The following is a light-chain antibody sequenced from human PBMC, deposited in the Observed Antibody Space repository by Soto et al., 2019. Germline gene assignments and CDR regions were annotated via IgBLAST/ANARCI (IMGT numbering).Light chain of an antibody. J-gene: IGLJ1*01. V-gene: IGLV1-40*01. CDR1: SANIGAAYN. Sequence: QSVLTQPPSVSGAPGQRVTISCTGSSANIGAAYNVDWYQQLPGTAPKLLIYGNNNRPSGVPARFSGSKSGTSASLAISGLQSEDEGDYYCAAWDDSLNVFYVFGTGTKVTVL. CDR3: AAWDDSLNVFYV. CDR2: GNN.